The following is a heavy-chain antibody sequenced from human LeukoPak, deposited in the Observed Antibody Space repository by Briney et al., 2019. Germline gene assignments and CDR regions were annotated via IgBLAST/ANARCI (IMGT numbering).Heavy chain of an antibody. D-gene: IGHD5-18*01. Sequence: GESLKISCKGSGYSFTSYWIGWVRQMPGKGLEWMGIIYPGDSDTRYSPSFQGQVTISADKSISTAYLQWSSLKASDTAMYYCARHGFVDTAMVHFDYWGQGTLVTVSP. CDR1: GYSFTSYW. J-gene: IGHJ4*02. CDR3: ARHGFVDTAMVHFDY. V-gene: IGHV5-51*01. CDR2: IYPGDSDT.